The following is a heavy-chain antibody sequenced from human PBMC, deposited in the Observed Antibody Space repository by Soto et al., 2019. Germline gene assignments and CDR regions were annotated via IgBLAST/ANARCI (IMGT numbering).Heavy chain of an antibody. CDR3: AKTPAYGDYKSKYYYYCLDV. D-gene: IGHD4-17*01. CDR2: ISYDGSNK. V-gene: IGHV3-30*18. J-gene: IGHJ6*03. Sequence: QVQLVESGGGVVQPGRSLRLSCAASGFTFSSYGMHWVRQAPGKGLESVAVISYDGSNKYYADSVKGRFTISRDNSKNTLYLQMNSLRAEDTAVYYCAKTPAYGDYKSKYYYYCLDVWGRGTTVTVSS. CDR1: GFTFSSYG.